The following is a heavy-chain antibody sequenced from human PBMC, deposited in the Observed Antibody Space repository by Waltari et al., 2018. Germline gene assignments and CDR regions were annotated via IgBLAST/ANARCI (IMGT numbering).Heavy chain of an antibody. CDR2: IKSKTDGGTT. D-gene: IGHD2-21*01. CDR3: TTAVAGYYYMDV. Sequence: EVQLVESGGGLVKPGGSLRLSCAASGFTFSNAWMSWVRQAPGKGLEWVGRIKSKTDGGTTDYAAPVKGRFTISRDDSKNTLYLQMNSLKTEDTAVYYCTTAVAGYYYMDVWGKGTTVTISS. V-gene: IGHV3-15*01. J-gene: IGHJ6*03. CDR1: GFTFSNAW.